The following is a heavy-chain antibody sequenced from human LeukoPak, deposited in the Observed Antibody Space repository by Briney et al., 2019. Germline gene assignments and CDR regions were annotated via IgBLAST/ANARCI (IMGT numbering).Heavy chain of an antibody. Sequence: PSETLSLTCAVYGGSFSGCYWSWIRQPPGKGLEWIGEINHSGSTNYNPSLKSRVTISVDTSKNQFSLKLSSVTAADTAVYYCARIGYCTNGVCFDYWGQGTLVTVSS. J-gene: IGHJ4*02. V-gene: IGHV4-34*01. CDR3: ARIGYCTNGVCFDY. D-gene: IGHD2-8*01. CDR2: INHSGST. CDR1: GGSFSGCY.